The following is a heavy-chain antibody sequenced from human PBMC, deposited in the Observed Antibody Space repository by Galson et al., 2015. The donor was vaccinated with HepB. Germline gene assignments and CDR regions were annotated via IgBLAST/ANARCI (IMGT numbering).Heavy chain of an antibody. V-gene: IGHV1-24*01. Sequence: SVKVSCKVSGYTLTELSMHWVRQAPGKGLEWMGGFDPEDGETIYAQKFQGRVTMTEDTSTDTACMELSSLRSEDTAVYYCATGRYSYGPPGNYYYYMDVWGKGTTVTVSS. CDR2: FDPEDGET. CDR3: ATGRYSYGPPGNYYYYMDV. J-gene: IGHJ6*03. CDR1: GYTLTELS. D-gene: IGHD5-18*01.